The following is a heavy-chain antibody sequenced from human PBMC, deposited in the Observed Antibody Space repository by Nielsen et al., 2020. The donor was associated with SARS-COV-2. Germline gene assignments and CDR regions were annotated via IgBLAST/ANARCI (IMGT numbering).Heavy chain of an antibody. D-gene: IGHD1-26*01. Sequence: TETLSLTCNVSGDSISSSSHYWGWIRQPPGKGLEWIGHIYYSGSTYYSPSLKSRVTISVDRSNDQFSLHLNSLTAADTAIYYCARSLGRYYFDSWGPGILVSVSS. CDR3: ARSLGRYYFDS. CDR2: IYYSGST. J-gene: IGHJ4*02. CDR1: GDSISSSSHY. V-gene: IGHV4-39*01.